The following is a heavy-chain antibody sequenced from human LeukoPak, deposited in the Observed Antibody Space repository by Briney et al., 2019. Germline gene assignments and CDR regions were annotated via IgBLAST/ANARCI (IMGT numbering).Heavy chain of an antibody. CDR3: AKGQRAVAGLRSDY. CDR2: IYSGGST. CDR1: GFTVSSNY. D-gene: IGHD6-19*01. J-gene: IGHJ4*02. Sequence: GGSLRLSCAASGFTVSSNYMSWVRQAPGKGLEWVSVIYSGGSTYYADSVKGRFTISRDNSKNTLYLQMNSLRAEDTAVYYCAKGQRAVAGLRSDYWGQGTLVTVSS. V-gene: IGHV3-53*01.